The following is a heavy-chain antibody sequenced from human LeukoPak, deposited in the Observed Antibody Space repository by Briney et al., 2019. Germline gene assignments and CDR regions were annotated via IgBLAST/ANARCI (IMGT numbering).Heavy chain of an antibody. D-gene: IGHD3-9*01. CDR2: IIPILGIA. V-gene: IGHV1-69*04. CDR3: AIRYFDWLMFDP. J-gene: IGHJ5*02. CDR1: GGTFSSYA. Sequence: ASVKVSCKASGGTFSSYAISWVRQAPGQGLEWMGRIIPILGIANYAQKFQGRVTITADKSTSTAYMELSSLRSEDTAVYYCAIRYFDWLMFDPWGQGTLVTVSS.